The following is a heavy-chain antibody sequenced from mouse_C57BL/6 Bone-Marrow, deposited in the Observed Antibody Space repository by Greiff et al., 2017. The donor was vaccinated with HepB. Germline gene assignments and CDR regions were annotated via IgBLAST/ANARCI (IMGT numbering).Heavy chain of an antibody. CDR3: ARGIYYYGSSYEAMDY. J-gene: IGHJ4*01. CDR1: GFTFSSYA. Sequence: EVHLVESGGGLVKPGGSLKLSCAASGFTFSSYAMSWVRQTPEKRLEWVATISDGGSYTYYPDNVKGRFTISSDNAKNNLYLQMSHLKSEDTAMYYCARGIYYYGSSYEAMDYWGQGTSVTVSS. CDR2: ISDGGSYT. V-gene: IGHV5-4*01. D-gene: IGHD1-1*01.